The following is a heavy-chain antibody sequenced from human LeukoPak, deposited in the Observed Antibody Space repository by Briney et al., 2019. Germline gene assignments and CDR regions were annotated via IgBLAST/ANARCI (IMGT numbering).Heavy chain of an antibody. Sequence: GGSLRLSCAASGFTFSSYWMHWVRQAPGEGLVWVSRINSDGSSTSYADSVKGRFTISRDNAKNTLYLQMNSLRAEDTAVYYCARTGAWSLDAFDIWGQGTMVTVSS. CDR2: INSDGSST. V-gene: IGHV3-74*01. CDR1: GFTFSSYW. CDR3: ARTGAWSLDAFDI. D-gene: IGHD7-27*01. J-gene: IGHJ3*02.